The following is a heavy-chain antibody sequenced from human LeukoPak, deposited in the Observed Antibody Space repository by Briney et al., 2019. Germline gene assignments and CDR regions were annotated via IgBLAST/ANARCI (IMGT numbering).Heavy chain of an antibody. J-gene: IGHJ4*02. CDR3: SREGGEGDLDY. V-gene: IGHV3-49*04. CDR1: GFTFGDYA. CDR2: ISSKAYGGTT. Sequence: PGGSLRLSCTGSGFTFGDYAMSWVRQAPGKGLEWVGFISSKAYGGTTEYAASVKGRFTISRDNSKSIAYLQMNSLKTEDTAVYYCSREGGEGDLDYWGQGTLVTVSS. D-gene: IGHD3-16*01.